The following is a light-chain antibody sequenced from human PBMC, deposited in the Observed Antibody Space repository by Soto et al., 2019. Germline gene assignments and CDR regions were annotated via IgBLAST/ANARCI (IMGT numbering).Light chain of an antibody. Sequence: AIRMTQSPSSLSASTGDRVTITCRASQGISSYLAWYQQKPGKAPKLLIYAASTLQSGVPSRFSGSGSGTHFTLTISCLQSEDFATYYCQQYYSYPQFGQGTKVEIK. CDR3: QQYYSYPQ. V-gene: IGKV1-8*01. J-gene: IGKJ1*01. CDR1: QGISSY. CDR2: AAS.